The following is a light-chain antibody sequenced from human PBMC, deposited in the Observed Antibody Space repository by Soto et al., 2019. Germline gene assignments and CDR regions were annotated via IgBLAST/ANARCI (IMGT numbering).Light chain of an antibody. J-gene: IGKJ1*01. CDR2: GAS. Sequence: EIVLMQSPGTLSLSPGERATLSCGASQSISSSYLAWYQQKPGQAPRLLIYGASTRATGIPDRFSGSGSGTDFTLTISRLESEDFAVYYCQQYGSSPRTFGQGTKVDIK. CDR3: QQYGSSPRT. V-gene: IGKV3-20*01. CDR1: QSISSSY.